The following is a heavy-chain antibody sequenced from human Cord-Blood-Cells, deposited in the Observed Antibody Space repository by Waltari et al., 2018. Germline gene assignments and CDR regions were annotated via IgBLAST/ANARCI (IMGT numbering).Heavy chain of an antibody. V-gene: IGHV4-39*01. CDR1: GGSISSSSYY. Sequence: QLQLQESGPGLVKPSETLSLTCTVPGGSISSSSYYWGWIRQPPGKGLEWIGSIYYSGSTYYNPSLKSRVTISVDTSKNQFSLKLSSVTAADTAVYYCARQRRFASGPTVATIDYWGQGTLVTVSS. CDR3: ARQRRFASGPTVATIDY. CDR2: IYYSGST. D-gene: IGHD5-12*01. J-gene: IGHJ4*02.